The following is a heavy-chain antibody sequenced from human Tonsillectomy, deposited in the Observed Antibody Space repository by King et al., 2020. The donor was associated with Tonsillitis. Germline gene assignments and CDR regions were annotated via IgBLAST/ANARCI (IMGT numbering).Heavy chain of an antibody. CDR1: GFTFDDYT. CDR3: ARGALVVITGGAFDI. Sequence: VQLVESGGVVVQPGGSLRLSCAASGFTFDDYTMLWVRQAPGKGLEWVSLISWDGGSTYYVASVKGRFTISRDNSNNSLYLQMDSLRTEDTALYYCARGALVVITGGAFDIWGQGTMVTVSS. D-gene: IGHD3-22*01. J-gene: IGHJ3*02. CDR2: ISWDGGST. V-gene: IGHV3-43*01.